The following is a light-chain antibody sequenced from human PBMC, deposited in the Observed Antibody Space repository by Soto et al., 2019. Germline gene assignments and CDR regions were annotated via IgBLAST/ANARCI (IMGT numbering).Light chain of an antibody. CDR2: EVV. CDR1: SSDVGGYNY. CDR3: QAWDSRVV. J-gene: IGLJ2*01. Sequence: QSALTQPASVSGSPGQSITISCTGTSSDVGGYNYVSWYQQHPGKAPKLMIYEVVNRPSGVSNRFSGSKSGNTASLTISGLQAEDEADYYCQAWDSRVVFGGGTKVTVL. V-gene: IGLV2-14*01.